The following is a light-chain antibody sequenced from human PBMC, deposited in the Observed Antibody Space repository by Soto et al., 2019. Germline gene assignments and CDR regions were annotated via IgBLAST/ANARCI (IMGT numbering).Light chain of an antibody. CDR3: LQYHTYPWT. V-gene: IGKV1-17*03. CDR1: QDINIY. Sequence: DIQMTQSPSAMSAFVGDRVTITCRATQDINIYLAWFQQKPGTAPKRLVFAASTLQRGVPSRFSGSGAGTEFTLTISNLQHEDFATYYCLQYHTYPWTFGQGTKVDFK. J-gene: IGKJ1*01. CDR2: AAS.